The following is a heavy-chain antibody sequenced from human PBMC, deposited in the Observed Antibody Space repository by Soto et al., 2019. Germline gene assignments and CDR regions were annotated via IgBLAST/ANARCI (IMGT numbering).Heavy chain of an antibody. Sequence: QITVKESGLTLVKPTETLTLTCTFSGFSLSSIGMGVGWIRQPPGKALEWLALIYWDDDKRYSPSLSSRLTIIKDPSKNEVDLTMTNMDPVDTATYYCARLTRGVYDSGRLWEKFDYWGQGTLVTVSS. CDR2: IYWDDDK. CDR1: GFSLSSIGMG. V-gene: IGHV2-5*02. J-gene: IGHJ4*02. CDR3: ARLTRGVYDSGRLWEKFDY. D-gene: IGHD5-12*01.